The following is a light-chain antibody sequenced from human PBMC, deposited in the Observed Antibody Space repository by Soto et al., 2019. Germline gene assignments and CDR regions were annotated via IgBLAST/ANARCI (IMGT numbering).Light chain of an antibody. Sequence: QSALTQPASVSGSPGQSITISCTGTSSDVGAYNYVSWYQQHPGKAPKLMIYDVSNRPSGVSNRFSGSKSGNTASLTIAGLQAEDEADYSCRSYTSSSTHVVFGGGTKLTVL. V-gene: IGLV2-14*01. J-gene: IGLJ2*01. CDR1: SSDVGAYNY. CDR3: RSYTSSSTHVV. CDR2: DVS.